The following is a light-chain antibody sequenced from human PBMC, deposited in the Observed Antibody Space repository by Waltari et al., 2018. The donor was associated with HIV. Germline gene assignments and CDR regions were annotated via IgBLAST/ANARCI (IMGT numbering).Light chain of an antibody. J-gene: IGLJ3*02. Sequence: QSLLTQPPSVSATPGQRITISCPGNKSNIGAGPDVHWYRQLPGTAPRLLIFANSNRPSGVPDRISGSKSTASASLAITGLQAEDEGYYYCQSSDIRLHGLWVFGGGTKVTVL. CDR2: ANS. CDR1: KSNIGAGPD. CDR3: QSSDIRLHGLWV. V-gene: IGLV1-40*01.